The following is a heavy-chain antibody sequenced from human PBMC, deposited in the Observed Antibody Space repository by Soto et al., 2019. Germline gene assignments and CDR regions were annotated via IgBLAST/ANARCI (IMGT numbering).Heavy chain of an antibody. J-gene: IGHJ6*02. CDR3: ARMIAAAGHYYYYYGMDV. V-gene: IGHV4-59*01. Sequence: LSLTCTVSGGSISSYYWSWIRQPPGKGLEWIGYIYYSGSTNYNPSLKSRVTISVYTSKNQFSLKLSSVTAADTAVYYCARMIAAAGHYYYYYGMDVWGQGTTVTVSS. D-gene: IGHD6-13*01. CDR1: GGSISSYY. CDR2: IYYSGST.